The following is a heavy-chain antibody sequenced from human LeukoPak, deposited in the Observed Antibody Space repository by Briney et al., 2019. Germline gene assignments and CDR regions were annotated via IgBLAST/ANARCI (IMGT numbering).Heavy chain of an antibody. V-gene: IGHV3-73*01. CDR3: TSRDGSLGY. CDR1: GFRFSDSD. CDR2: IRNKDKSYAT. D-gene: IGHD5-24*01. J-gene: IGHJ4*02. Sequence: GSLKLSCAASGFRFSDSDMHWVCQASGKGLEWVGRIRNKDKSYATAYSASVKGRFSISRDDSKNTAYLQMNNMEAEDTAVYFCTSRDGSLGYWGQGTLVTVSS.